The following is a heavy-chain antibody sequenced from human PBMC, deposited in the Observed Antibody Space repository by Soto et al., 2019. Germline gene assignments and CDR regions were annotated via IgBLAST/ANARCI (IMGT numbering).Heavy chain of an antibody. D-gene: IGHD5-12*01. CDR2: ISSSSSYI. Sequence: EVQLVESGGGLVKPGGSLRLSCAASGFTFSSYSMNWVRQSPGKGLEWVSSISSSSSYIYYADSVKGRFTISRDNAKNSLYLQMNSLRAEDTDVYYCARVRDGYNQNFDYWGQGTLVTVSS. CDR1: GFTFSSYS. CDR3: ARVRDGYNQNFDY. V-gene: IGHV3-21*01. J-gene: IGHJ4*02.